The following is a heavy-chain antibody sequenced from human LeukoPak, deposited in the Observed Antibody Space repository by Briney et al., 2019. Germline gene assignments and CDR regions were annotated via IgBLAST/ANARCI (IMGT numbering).Heavy chain of an antibody. V-gene: IGHV3-9*03. D-gene: IGHD3-22*01. CDR1: GFTFDDYA. J-gene: IGHJ4*02. CDR3: AKDIAAMIGGGYFDY. CDR2: ISWNSGSI. Sequence: PGGSLRLSCAASGFTFDDYAMHWVRQAPGKGLEWVSGISWNSGSIGYADSVKGRFTISRDNAKNSLYLQMNSLRAEDMALYYCAKDIAAMIGGGYFDYWGQGTLVTVPS.